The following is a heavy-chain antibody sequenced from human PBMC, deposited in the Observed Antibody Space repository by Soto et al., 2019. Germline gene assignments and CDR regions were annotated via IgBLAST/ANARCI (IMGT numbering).Heavy chain of an antibody. CDR1: GYIFTSYW. J-gene: IGHJ6*02. V-gene: IGHV5-51*01. CDR3: ASHRYDSSKHYYYYGMDV. Sequence: PGESLKISCKGSGYIFTSYWIGWVRQMPGKRLEWMGIIYPGASDTRYSLSFQGQVTISADKSISTAYLQWRSREASETVMYNCASHRYDSSKHYYYYGMDVWGQGTTVTVSS. D-gene: IGHD3-22*01. CDR2: IYPGASDT.